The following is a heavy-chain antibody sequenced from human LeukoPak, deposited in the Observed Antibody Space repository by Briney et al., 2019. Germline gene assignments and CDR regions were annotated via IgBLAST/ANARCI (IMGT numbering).Heavy chain of an antibody. CDR3: AKAGFGSGHAFDI. D-gene: IGHD3-10*01. J-gene: IGHJ3*02. Sequence: GGSLRLSCAASGFTFSSYAMSWVRQAPGKGLEWVSAISGSGGSTYYADSVKGRFTISGDNSKNTLYLQMNSLRAEDTAVYYCAKAGFGSGHAFDIWGQGTMVTVSS. V-gene: IGHV3-23*01. CDR1: GFTFSSYA. CDR2: ISGSGGST.